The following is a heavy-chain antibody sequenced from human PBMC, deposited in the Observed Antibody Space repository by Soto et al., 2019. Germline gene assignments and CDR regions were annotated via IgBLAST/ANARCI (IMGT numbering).Heavy chain of an antibody. V-gene: IGHV3-53*01. D-gene: IGHD3-22*01. CDR3: AREGNYYDSSGYYSALAPDAFDI. CDR1: GFTVSSNY. J-gene: IGHJ3*02. Sequence: EVQLVESGGGLIQPGGSLRLSCAASGFTVSSNYMSWVRQAPGKGLEWVSVIYSGGSTYYADSVKGRFTISRDNSKNTLYLQMNSLRAEDTAVYYCAREGNYYDSSGYYSALAPDAFDIWGQGTMVTVSS. CDR2: IYSGGST.